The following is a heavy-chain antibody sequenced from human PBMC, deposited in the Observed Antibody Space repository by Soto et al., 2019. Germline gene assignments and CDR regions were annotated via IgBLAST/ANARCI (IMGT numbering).Heavy chain of an antibody. J-gene: IGHJ6*02. V-gene: IGHV2-70*01. Sequence: VSGPTLVNPTQTLTLTCTCSGFSLTTSGMSVSWIRQPPGKALEWLAFIDWDGDKHYTTSLKTRLTLSRDTTKNQVVLTMTNMDPVDTATYYCARTLARSGYYGSFFYYGMDVWGQGTPVTVSS. CDR3: ARTLARSGYYGSFFYYGMDV. CDR1: GFSLTTSGMS. CDR2: IDWDGDK. D-gene: IGHD3-22*01.